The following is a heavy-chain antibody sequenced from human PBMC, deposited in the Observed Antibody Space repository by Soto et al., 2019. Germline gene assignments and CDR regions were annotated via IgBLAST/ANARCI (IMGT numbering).Heavy chain of an antibody. V-gene: IGHV3-64D*06. Sequence: EVQLVESGGGLVQPGGSLRLSCSASGFTFSYYAMHWVRQAPGKGLQYVSAISSNGGSTYYADSVKGRFTISRDNSKNTLYLQMSGLRAEDTAVYYCVKGNGVRGIINNWFDPWGQGTLVTVSS. CDR1: GFTFSYYA. D-gene: IGHD3-10*01. J-gene: IGHJ5*02. CDR3: VKGNGVRGIINNWFDP. CDR2: ISSNGGST.